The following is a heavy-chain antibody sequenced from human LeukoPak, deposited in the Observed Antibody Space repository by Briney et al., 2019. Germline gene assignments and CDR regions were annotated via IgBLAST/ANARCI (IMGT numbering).Heavy chain of an antibody. Sequence: GGSLRLSCAASGFTFSSYGMSWVRQAPGKGLEWVSAISGSGGSTYYADSVKGRFTISRDNSKNTLYLQMNSLRAEDTAVYYCAKDLGTQKRGYSYGYDYWGQGTLVTVSS. J-gene: IGHJ4*02. V-gene: IGHV3-23*01. CDR1: GFTFSSYG. D-gene: IGHD5-18*01. CDR3: AKDLGTQKRGYSYGYDY. CDR2: ISGSGGST.